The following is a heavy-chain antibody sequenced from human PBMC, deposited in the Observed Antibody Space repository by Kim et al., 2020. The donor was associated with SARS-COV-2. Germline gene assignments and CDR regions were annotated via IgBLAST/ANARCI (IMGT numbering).Heavy chain of an antibody. CDR3: ARWGFRCSGGSCYFGIYYYGMDV. V-gene: IGHV3-7*01. D-gene: IGHD2-15*01. CDR2: IKQDGSEK. J-gene: IGHJ6*02. Sequence: GGSLRLSCAASGFTFSSYWMSWVRQAPGKGLEWVANIKQDGSEKYYVDSVKGRFTISRDNAKNSLYLQMNSLRAEDTAVYYCARWGFRCSGGSCYFGIYYYGMDVWGQGTTVTVSS. CDR1: GFTFSSYW.